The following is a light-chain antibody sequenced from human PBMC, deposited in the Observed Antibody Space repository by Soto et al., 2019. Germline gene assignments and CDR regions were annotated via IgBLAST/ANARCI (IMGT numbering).Light chain of an antibody. V-gene: IGLV2-8*01. Sequence: QSALTQPPSASGSPGQSVTISCTGTSSDVGGYNYVSWYQQHPGKAPKLIIYEVTKRPSGVPDRFSGSKSGNTASLTVSGLQAEDEADYYLSSHAGINNLVFGGGTKLTVL. CDR3: SSHAGINNLV. J-gene: IGLJ3*02. CDR1: SSDVGGYNY. CDR2: EVT.